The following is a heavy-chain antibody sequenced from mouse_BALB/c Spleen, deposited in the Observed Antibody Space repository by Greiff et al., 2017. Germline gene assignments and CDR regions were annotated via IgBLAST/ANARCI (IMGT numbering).Heavy chain of an antibody. CDR1: GYTFSSYW. V-gene: IGHV1-9*01. Sequence: VQLQQSGAELMKPGASVKISRKATGYTFSSYWIEWVKQRPGHGLEWIGEILPGSGSTNYNEKFKGKATFTADTSSNTAYMQLSSLTSEDSAVYYCARSGITTVVATDAMDYWGQGTSVTVSS. D-gene: IGHD1-1*01. CDR2: ILPGSGST. CDR3: ARSGITTVVATDAMDY. J-gene: IGHJ4*01.